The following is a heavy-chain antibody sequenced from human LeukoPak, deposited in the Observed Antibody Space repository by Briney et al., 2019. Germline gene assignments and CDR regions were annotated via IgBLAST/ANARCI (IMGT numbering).Heavy chain of an antibody. V-gene: IGHV3-69-1*01. CDR2: IIGTTST. CDR3: ARSSPHCSSTSCYNDAFDI. CDR1: GFTFTTYG. Sequence: PGGSLRLSCEASGFTFTTYGMSWVRQAPGKGLQWVSTIIGTTSTYYVDSVKGRFTISRDNAKNSLYLQMNSLRAEDTAVYYCARSSPHCSSTSCYNDAFDIWGQGTMVTVSS. J-gene: IGHJ3*02. D-gene: IGHD2-2*02.